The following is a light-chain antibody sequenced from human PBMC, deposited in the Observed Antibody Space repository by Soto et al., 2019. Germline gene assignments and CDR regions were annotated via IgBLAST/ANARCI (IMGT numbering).Light chain of an antibody. CDR2: GAS. CDR1: QSVSSEY. V-gene: IGKV3-20*01. CDR3: QQYDSQPRT. Sequence: EIVLTQSPGTLSLSPGERATLSCRASQSVSSEYLAWYQQKPGQGPRPLMYGASNRATGIPDRFSGSGSGIDFTLTISRLEPEDFAVYYCQQYDSQPRTFGQGTKVEIK. J-gene: IGKJ1*01.